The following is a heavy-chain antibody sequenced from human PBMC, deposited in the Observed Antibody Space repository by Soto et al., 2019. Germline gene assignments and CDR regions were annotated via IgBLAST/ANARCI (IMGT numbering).Heavy chain of an antibody. CDR3: ARDLIVGAPGWFDP. CDR2: ISSRSNTR. J-gene: IGHJ5*02. D-gene: IGHD1-26*01. Sequence: AGGSLTLSCAASGFTVISYSMNWVRAAAVKVLEGVSYISSRSNTRYYADSVKGRFTIFRDNAKNSLYLQMNSLRAEDPAVYYCARDLIVGAPGWFDPWGQGTLVTVSS. V-gene: IGHV3-48*01. CDR1: GFTVISYS.